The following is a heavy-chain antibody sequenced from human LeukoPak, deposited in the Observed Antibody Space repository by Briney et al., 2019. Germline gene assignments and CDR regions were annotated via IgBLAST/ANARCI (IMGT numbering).Heavy chain of an antibody. J-gene: IGHJ4*02. CDR2: INHSGST. Sequence: PSETLSLTCAVYGGSFSGYYWSWIRQPPGKGLEWIGEINHSGSTNYNPSLKSRVTISVDTSKNQFSLKLSSVTAADTAVYYCARHAELGGYFQYFDYWGQGTLVTVSS. CDR1: GGSFSGYY. CDR3: ARHAELGGYFQYFDY. D-gene: IGHD3-22*01. V-gene: IGHV4-34*01.